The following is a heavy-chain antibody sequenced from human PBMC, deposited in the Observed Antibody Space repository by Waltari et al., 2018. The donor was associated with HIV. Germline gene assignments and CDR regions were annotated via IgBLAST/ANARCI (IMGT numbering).Heavy chain of an antibody. J-gene: IGHJ4*02. CDR3: ARGYGSASVYS. CDR1: GFTCSDYI. CDR2: ISSSSTIK. V-gene: IGHV3-48*04. Sequence: VQLVESGGGLVDPGGSVRLSSACSGFTCSDYIVNWVRQAPGKGLEWVSSISSSSTIKYYAESVKGRFTISRDNAKNSLYLQMNSLRADDTAVYYCARGYGSASVYSWGQGAVVTVSS. D-gene: IGHD6-19*01.